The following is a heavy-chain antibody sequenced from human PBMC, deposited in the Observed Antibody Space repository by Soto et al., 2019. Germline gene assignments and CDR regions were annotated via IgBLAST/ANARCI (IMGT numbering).Heavy chain of an antibody. D-gene: IGHD3-16*02. CDR2: INHSGST. CDR1: GGSFSGYY. J-gene: IGHJ4*02. Sequence: SETLSLTCAVYGGSFSGYYWSWIRQPPGKGLEWIGEINHSGSTNYNPSLKSRVTISVDTSKNQFSLKLSSVTAADTAVYYCARNRAYDYIWGSYRSYYFDYWGQGTLVTVSS. V-gene: IGHV4-34*01. CDR3: ARNRAYDYIWGSYRSYYFDY.